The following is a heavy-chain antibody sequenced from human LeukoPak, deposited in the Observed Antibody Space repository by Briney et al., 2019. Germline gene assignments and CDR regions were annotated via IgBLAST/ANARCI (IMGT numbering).Heavy chain of an antibody. J-gene: IGHJ4*02. D-gene: IGHD2-2*01. CDR2: INHSGNT. CDR3: ARVGDIVVVPAVGPLDY. V-gene: IGHV4-34*01. CDR1: GGSFSGYY. Sequence: SETLSLTCAVYGGSFSGYYWSWIRQPPGKGLEWIGEINHSGNTNYNPSLKSRVTISVDTSKNQFSLKLSSVTAADTAVYYCARVGDIVVVPAVGPLDYWGQGTLVTVFS.